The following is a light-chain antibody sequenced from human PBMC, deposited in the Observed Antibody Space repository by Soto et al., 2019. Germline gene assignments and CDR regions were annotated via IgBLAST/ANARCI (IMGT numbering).Light chain of an antibody. CDR3: QQYNNWPRT. Sequence: EIVMTQSPATLSVSPGERATLSCRASQSVSSNVAWYQQKPGQAHRFLIYGASTRATGIPARFSGSGSGTEFTLTISSLQSEDFAVYYCQQYNNWPRTFGQGTKVEIK. CDR1: QSVSSN. CDR2: GAS. J-gene: IGKJ1*01. V-gene: IGKV3-15*01.